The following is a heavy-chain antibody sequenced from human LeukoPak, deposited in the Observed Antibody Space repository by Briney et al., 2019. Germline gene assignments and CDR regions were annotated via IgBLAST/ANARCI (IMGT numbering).Heavy chain of an antibody. CDR3: ARDDGSGSHLEY. CDR2: ISSSSGYT. V-gene: IGHV3-11*06. CDR1: GFTFSDYY. D-gene: IGHD3-10*01. J-gene: IGHJ4*02. Sequence: GGSLRLSCAASGFTFSDYYMSWIRQAPGKGLEWVSYISSSSGYTNYADSVKGRFTISRDNAKNSLYLQMNSLRAEDTAVYYCARDDGSGSHLEYWGQGTLVTVSS.